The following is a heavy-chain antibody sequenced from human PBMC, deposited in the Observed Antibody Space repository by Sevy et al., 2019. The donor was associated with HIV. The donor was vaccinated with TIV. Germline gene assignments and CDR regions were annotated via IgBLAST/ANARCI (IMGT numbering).Heavy chain of an antibody. D-gene: IGHD3-22*01. CDR1: GFTFSSYA. J-gene: IGHJ3*02. V-gene: IGHV3-23*01. CDR3: ATATRYDSSGYYVWYYALDI. Sequence: GGSLRLSCAASGFTFSSYAMSWVRQAPGKGLEWVSAISGSGGSTYYADSVKGRFTISRDNSKNTMYLQMNSLRDEDRVVYYCATATRYDSSGYYVWYYALDIWGQGTMVTVSS. CDR2: ISGSGGST.